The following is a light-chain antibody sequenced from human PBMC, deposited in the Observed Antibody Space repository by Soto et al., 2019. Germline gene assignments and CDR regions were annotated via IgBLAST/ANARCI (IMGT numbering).Light chain of an antibody. CDR2: GNN. V-gene: IGLV1-44*01. J-gene: IGLJ2*01. Sequence: QSVLTQPPSASGSPGQRVTISCSGSSSNIGSNTVNWYQQLQGTAPKLLICGNNQRPSGVPDRFSGSKSGTSASLAIGGLQSEDEADYYCEAWDDSLNGVVFGGGTQLTVL. CDR3: EAWDDSLNGVV. CDR1: SSNIGSNT.